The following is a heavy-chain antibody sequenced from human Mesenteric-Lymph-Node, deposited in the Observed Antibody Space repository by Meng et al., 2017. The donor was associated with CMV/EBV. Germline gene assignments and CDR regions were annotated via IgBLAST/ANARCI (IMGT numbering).Heavy chain of an antibody. Sequence: GESLKISCAASRFTFSSYWMHWVRQAPGKGLVWVSRISPDGSGTTYADPVKGRFTISRDNSKNTLYLQMNSLRAEDTAVYYCAKSFGRGPYYGMDVWGQGTTVTVSS. D-gene: IGHD3-16*01. V-gene: IGHV3-74*01. CDR1: RFTFSSYW. CDR2: ISPDGSGT. J-gene: IGHJ6*02. CDR3: AKSFGRGPYYGMDV.